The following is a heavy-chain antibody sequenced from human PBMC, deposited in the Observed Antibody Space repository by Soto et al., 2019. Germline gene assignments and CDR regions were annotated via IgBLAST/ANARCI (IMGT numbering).Heavy chain of an antibody. CDR1: GFTFSTYA. CDR3: ANGAHCTDTTCPPGPI. Sequence: DVQLLESGGTLVQPGGSLRLSCAASGFTFSTYAMSWVRQAPGKGLEWVSAISNIGDTIYYADSVKGRFTISRDNSRETLYLQMNSLRDEDTAVYYCANGAHCTDTTCPPGPIWGQATMVTVSS. D-gene: IGHD2-2*01. CDR2: ISNIGDTI. J-gene: IGHJ3*02. V-gene: IGHV3-23*01.